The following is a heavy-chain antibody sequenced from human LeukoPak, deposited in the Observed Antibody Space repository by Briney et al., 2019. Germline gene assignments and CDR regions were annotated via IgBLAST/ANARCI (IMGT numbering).Heavy chain of an antibody. CDR2: IYPGDSDT. CDR1: GYSFTSYW. D-gene: IGHD3-22*01. J-gene: IGHJ4*02. Sequence: GESLKISCKGSGYSFTSYWIGWVRQMPGKGLEWMGIIYPGDSDTRYSPSFQGQVTISADKSISTAYLQWSSPKASDTAMYYCARTGEYYYDSSGYYLMDYWGQGTLVTVSS. V-gene: IGHV5-51*01. CDR3: ARTGEYYYDSSGYYLMDY.